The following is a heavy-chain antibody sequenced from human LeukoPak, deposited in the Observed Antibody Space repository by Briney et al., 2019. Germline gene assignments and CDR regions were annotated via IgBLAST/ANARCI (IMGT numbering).Heavy chain of an antibody. CDR2: IYPGDSDT. Sequence: GESLKISCKGSGYSFTTNWVGWVREMPGKGLESMGIIYPGDSDTRYSPSFQGQVTISADKFISTAYLQWSSLKASDTAMYYCAVGYCGGDCYSPFDYWGQETLVTVS. CDR3: AVGYCGGDCYSPFDY. CDR1: GYSFTTNW. V-gene: IGHV5-51*01. J-gene: IGHJ4*02. D-gene: IGHD2-21*02.